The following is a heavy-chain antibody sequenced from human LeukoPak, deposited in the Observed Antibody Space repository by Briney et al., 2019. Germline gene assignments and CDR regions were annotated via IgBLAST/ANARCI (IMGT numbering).Heavy chain of an antibody. V-gene: IGHV3-23*01. CDR3: AKAYLPGFGDFHGWEEY. CDR1: GFTFSNYG. D-gene: IGHD4-17*01. J-gene: IGHJ4*02. CDR2: ITVGGDET. Sequence: PGGSLRLSCAASGFTFSNYGMTWVRQAPGKGPEWVSTITVGGDETSAANSVKGRFTISRYNSKNMLYLQMNSLRAEDTAVYYCAKAYLPGFGDFHGWEEYWRQATLVTVSS.